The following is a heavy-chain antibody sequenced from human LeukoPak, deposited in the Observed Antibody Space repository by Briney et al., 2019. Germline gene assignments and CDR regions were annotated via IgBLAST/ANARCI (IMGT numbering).Heavy chain of an antibody. D-gene: IGHD2-15*01. CDR1: GYTFTSYG. CDR2: ISAYNGNT. V-gene: IGHV1-18*01. CDR3: ARGTATPRYCSGGSCYDGGYYYMDV. J-gene: IGHJ6*03. Sequence: ASVKVSCKASGYTFTSYGISWVRQAPGQGLEWMGWISAYNGNTNYAQKLQGRVTMTTDTSTSTAYMELRSLRSDDTAVYYCARGTATPRYCSGGSCYDGGYYYMDVWGKGTTVTVSS.